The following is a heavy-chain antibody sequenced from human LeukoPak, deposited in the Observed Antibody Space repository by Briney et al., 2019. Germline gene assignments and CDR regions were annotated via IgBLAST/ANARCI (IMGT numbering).Heavy chain of an antibody. Sequence: GGSLRLSCAASGLTFSSYWMNWARQAPGKGLEWVASINHNGNVNYYVDSVKGRFTISRDNAKNSLYLQMNSLRAEDTAVYYCARASPVSGGIHRYFDYWGQGTLVTVSS. CDR3: ARASPVSGGIHRYFDY. CDR2: INHNGNVN. D-gene: IGHD2-15*01. V-gene: IGHV3-7*01. J-gene: IGHJ4*02. CDR1: GLTFSSYW.